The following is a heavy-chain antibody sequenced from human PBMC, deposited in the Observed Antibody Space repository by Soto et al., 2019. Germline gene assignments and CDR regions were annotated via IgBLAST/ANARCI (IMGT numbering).Heavy chain of an antibody. CDR2: IYPGDSDT. V-gene: IGHV5-51*01. J-gene: IGHJ3*02. CDR3: ARAVDTAMVIDAFDI. D-gene: IGHD5-18*01. CDR1: GYSFTSYW. Sequence: PGESLKISCKGSGYSFTSYWSGWVRQMPGKGLEWMGIIYPGDSDTRYSPSFQGQVTISADKSISTAYLQWSSLKASDTAMYYCARAVDTAMVIDAFDIWGQGTMVTVSS.